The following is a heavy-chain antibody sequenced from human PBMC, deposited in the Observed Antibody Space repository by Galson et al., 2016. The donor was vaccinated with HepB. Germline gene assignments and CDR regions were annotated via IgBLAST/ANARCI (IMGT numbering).Heavy chain of an antibody. Sequence: SETLSLTCVVSAESFSGYYWSWIRQPPGKGLEWIGEINHSGSTNYNPSLKSRVIMSVDTSRNEVSLNLSSVTAADTAVYYCARVGVLMMYAHNWFDPWGQGSLVTVSS. D-gene: IGHD2-8*01. CDR3: ARVGVLMMYAHNWFDP. V-gene: IGHV4-34*01. J-gene: IGHJ5*02. CDR2: INHSGST. CDR1: AESFSGYY.